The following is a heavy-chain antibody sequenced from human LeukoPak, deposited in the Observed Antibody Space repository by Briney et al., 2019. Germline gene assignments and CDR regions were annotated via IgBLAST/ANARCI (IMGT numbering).Heavy chain of an antibody. CDR2: IYYSGST. V-gene: IGHV4-39*07. CDR3: ARAPGWELPFDY. D-gene: IGHD4-23*01. Sequence: SETLSVTCTVSGGSINSGSYYWGWIRQPPGKGLEWIGSIYYSGSTYYSPSLKSRVTISVDRSKNQFSLKLSSVTAADTAVYYCARAPGWELPFDYWGQGTLVTVSS. CDR1: GGSINSGSYY. J-gene: IGHJ4*02.